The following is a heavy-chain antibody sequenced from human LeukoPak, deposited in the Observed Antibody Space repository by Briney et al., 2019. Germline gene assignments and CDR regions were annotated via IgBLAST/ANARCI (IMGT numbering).Heavy chain of an antibody. V-gene: IGHV3-23*01. Sequence: GGSLRLSCAASGFTFSGYAMSWVRKAPGKGLEWISAIGGSVPSTFYADSVKGRFTISRDNSKNTLFLQMNSLRVEDTAVYYCAKYLSTSPFDYWGQGTLVTVSS. CDR1: GFTFSGYA. CDR3: AKYLSTSPFDY. CDR2: IGGSVPST. J-gene: IGHJ4*02. D-gene: IGHD2-2*01.